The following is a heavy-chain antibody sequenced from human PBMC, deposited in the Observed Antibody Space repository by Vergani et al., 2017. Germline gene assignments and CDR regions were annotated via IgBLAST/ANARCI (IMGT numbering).Heavy chain of an antibody. V-gene: IGHV4-59*01. Sequence: QVQLQESGPGLVKPSETLSLTCTVSGGSISSYYWSWIRQPPGKGLEWIGYIYYSGSTNYNPSLKSRVTISVDTSKNQFSLKLSSVTAADTAVYYCARNRFLEWIDIFDYYYYYMDVWGKGP. D-gene: IGHD3-3*01. CDR2: IYYSGST. J-gene: IGHJ6*03. CDR3: ARNRFLEWIDIFDYYYYYMDV. CDR1: GGSISSYY.